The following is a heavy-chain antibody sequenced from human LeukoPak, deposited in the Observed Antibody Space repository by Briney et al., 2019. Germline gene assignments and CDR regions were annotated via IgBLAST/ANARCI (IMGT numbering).Heavy chain of an antibody. CDR2: IRRSDRTI. J-gene: IGHJ6*03. CDR1: GFTFGSYE. V-gene: IGHV3-48*03. D-gene: IGHD6-13*01. Sequence: GGALRLSCSASGFTFGSYEMKWVRQAPGKVLEWVAYIRRSDRTIYDAHSVSRRFPISRDNAKNSLYLQMNSLRAEDTAVYYCARLAPYSSSWYSYYYMDVWGKGTTVTISS. CDR3: ARLAPYSSSWYSYYYMDV.